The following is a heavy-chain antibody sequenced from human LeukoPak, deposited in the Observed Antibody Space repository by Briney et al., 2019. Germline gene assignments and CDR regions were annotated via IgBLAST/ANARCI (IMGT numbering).Heavy chain of an antibody. J-gene: IGHJ6*02. CDR1: GFVFSGYS. CDR2: ISESSSHT. D-gene: IGHD5-24*01. V-gene: IGHV3-21*06. Sequence: GGSLRLSCAASGFVFSGYSINWVRQAPGNGLEWVSYISESSSHTYYVDSVKGRFTISRDNAKNSLYLQMSSLRAEDTGIYYCARDRAVKARIGGMDVWGQGTTVIVSS. CDR3: ARDRAVKARIGGMDV.